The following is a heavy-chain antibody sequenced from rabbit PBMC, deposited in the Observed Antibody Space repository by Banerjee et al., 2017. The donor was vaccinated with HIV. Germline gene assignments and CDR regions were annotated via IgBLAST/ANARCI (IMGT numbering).Heavy chain of an antibody. CDR1: GFSLSSGYD. V-gene: IGHV1S40*01. CDR3: ARQGSYGAAYEL. CDR2: IYTGSGHT. D-gene: IGHD6-1*01. Sequence: QSLEESGGDLVKPGASLTLTCTASGFSLSSGYDMCWVRQAPGKGLEWIACIYTGSGHTYYASWAKGRFTISKTSSTTVTLQMTSLTAADTATYFCARQGSYGAAYELWGPGTLVTVS. J-gene: IGHJ6*01.